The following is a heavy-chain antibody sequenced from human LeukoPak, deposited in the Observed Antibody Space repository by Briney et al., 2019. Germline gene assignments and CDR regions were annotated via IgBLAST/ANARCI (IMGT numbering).Heavy chain of an antibody. CDR1: GFTFSSYS. CDR3: AKDKARLGYCSGGSCPRTQGFDY. D-gene: IGHD2-15*01. V-gene: IGHV3-9*01. CDR2: ISWNSGSI. J-gene: IGHJ4*02. Sequence: GGSLRLSCAASGFTFSSYSMNWVRQAPGKGLEWVSGISWNSGSIGYADSVKGRFTISRDNAKNSLYLQMNSLRAEDTALYYCAKDKARLGYCSGGSCPRTQGFDYWGQGTLVTVSS.